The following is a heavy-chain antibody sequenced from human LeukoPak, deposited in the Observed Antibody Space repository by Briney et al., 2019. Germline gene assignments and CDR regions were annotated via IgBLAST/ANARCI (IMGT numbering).Heavy chain of an antibody. CDR2: IWYDGSNK. J-gene: IGHJ4*02. D-gene: IGHD6-19*01. V-gene: IGHV3-33*01. CDR3: ARGGEQWLRYFDY. CDR1: GFTFSSYG. Sequence: GGSLRLSCAASGFTFSSYGMHWVRQAPGKGLEWVAVIWYDGSNKYYADSVKGRFTISRDSSKNTLYLQMNSLRAEGTAVYYCARGGEQWLRYFDYWGQGTLVTVSS.